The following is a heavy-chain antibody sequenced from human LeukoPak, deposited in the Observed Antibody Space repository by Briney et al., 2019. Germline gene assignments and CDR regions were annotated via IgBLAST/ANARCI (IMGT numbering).Heavy chain of an antibody. Sequence: ASVKVSCKASGYTFTSYGISWVRQAPGQGLEWMGWISAYNGNTNYAQKLQGRVTMTTDTSTSTAYMELRSLRSDDTAVYYCARGPWSSGWSTDFDYWGQGTLVTVSS. V-gene: IGHV1-18*01. CDR2: ISAYNGNT. CDR3: ARGPWSSGWSTDFDY. D-gene: IGHD6-19*01. J-gene: IGHJ4*02. CDR1: GYTFTSYG.